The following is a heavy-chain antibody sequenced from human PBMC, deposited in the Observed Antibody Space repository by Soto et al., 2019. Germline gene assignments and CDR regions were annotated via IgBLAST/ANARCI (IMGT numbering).Heavy chain of an antibody. Sequence: GGSLRLSCAASGFTFSNAWMSWVRQATGKGLEWVGRIKSKTDGGTTDYAAPVKGRFTISRDDSKNTLYLQMNSLKTEDTAVYYCTTDPLWGSYYLYYGMDVWGQGTTVTVSS. CDR3: TTDPLWGSYYLYYGMDV. CDR2: IKSKTDGGTT. V-gene: IGHV3-15*01. J-gene: IGHJ6*02. D-gene: IGHD3-16*01. CDR1: GFTFSNAW.